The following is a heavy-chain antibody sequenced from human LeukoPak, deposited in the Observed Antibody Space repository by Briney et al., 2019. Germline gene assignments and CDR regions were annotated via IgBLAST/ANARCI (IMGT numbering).Heavy chain of an antibody. CDR1: GYTFTGYY. D-gene: IGHD6-19*01. Sequence: ASVKVSCKASGYTFTGYYMHWVRQAPGQGLEWMGWINPNSGGTNYAQKLQGRVTMTTDTSTSTAYMELRSLRSDDTAVYYCAREWLVLDYYYYYMDVWGKGTTVTISS. CDR2: INPNSGGT. V-gene: IGHV1-2*02. J-gene: IGHJ6*03. CDR3: AREWLVLDYYYYYMDV.